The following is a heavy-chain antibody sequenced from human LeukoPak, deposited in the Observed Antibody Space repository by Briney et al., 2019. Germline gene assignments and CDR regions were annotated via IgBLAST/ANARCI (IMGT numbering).Heavy chain of an antibody. Sequence: PSETLSLICTVSGGSISSYYWSWIRQPPGKGLEWIGYIYYSGSTNYDPSLKSRVTISVHTSKNQFSLKLSSVTAADTAVYYCARARRDGYNFYYYGMDVWGQGTTVTVSS. CDR1: GGSISSYY. D-gene: IGHD5-24*01. CDR2: IYYSGST. J-gene: IGHJ6*02. CDR3: ARARRDGYNFYYYGMDV. V-gene: IGHV4-59*01.